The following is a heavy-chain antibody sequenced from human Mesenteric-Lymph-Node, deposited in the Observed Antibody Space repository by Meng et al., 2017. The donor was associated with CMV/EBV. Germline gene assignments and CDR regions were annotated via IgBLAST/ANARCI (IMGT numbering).Heavy chain of an antibody. CDR2: TWFGRGT. CDR1: GGVVSSASYH. D-gene: IGHD6-19*01. CDR3: ARFSSGWPFDC. J-gene: IGHJ4*02. V-gene: IGHV4-61*01. Sequence: GSLRLSCIVSGGVVSSASYHWNWIRQPPGKGLEWIGQTWFGRGTNYNPSLKSRLTISLDTSKNQFTLQLSSVTAADTAVYYCARFSSGWPFDCWGQGTLVTVSS.